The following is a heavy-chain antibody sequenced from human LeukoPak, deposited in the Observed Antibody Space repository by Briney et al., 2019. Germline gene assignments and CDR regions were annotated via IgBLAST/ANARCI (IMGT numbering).Heavy chain of an antibody. V-gene: IGHV4-61*02. CDR2: IYTSGST. CDR3: ARGEIGNFDS. Sequence: SETLSLTCTVSGGSISSGSYYWSWIRQPAGKGLEWIGRIYTSGSTHYNPSLKSRVTISVDSSKNQFSLKLSYVTAADTAVYYCARGEIGNFDSWGQGTLVTVSS. J-gene: IGHJ4*02. CDR1: GGSISSGSYY. D-gene: IGHD1-26*01.